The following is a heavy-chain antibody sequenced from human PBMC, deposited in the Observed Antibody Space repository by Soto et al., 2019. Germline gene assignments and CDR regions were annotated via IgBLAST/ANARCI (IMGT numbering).Heavy chain of an antibody. V-gene: IGHV5-51*01. D-gene: IGHD2-8*01. CDR2: IYPGDSDT. CDR1: GYSFTSYW. Sequence: PGESLKISCKGSGYSFTSYWIGWVRQMPGKGLEWMGIIYPGDSDTRYSPPFQGQVTISADKSISTAYLQWSSLKASDTAMYYCARAAGYCTNGVCLRWFDPWGQGTLVTVSS. CDR3: ARAAGYCTNGVCLRWFDP. J-gene: IGHJ5*02.